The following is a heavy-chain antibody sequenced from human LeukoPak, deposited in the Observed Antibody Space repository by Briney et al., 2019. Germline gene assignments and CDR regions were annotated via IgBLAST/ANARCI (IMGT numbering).Heavy chain of an antibody. J-gene: IGHJ6*02. Sequence: GESLKISCQAFGYSFADYWIGWVRLMPGKGLEWVGMIFPGESRITYSPSFQGQVTISADNSISTAYLNLNSLKASDTALYYCAKKGIGGFSGGGCYTPSFYYGLDVGGQGTTVPVS. D-gene: IGHD2-8*02. V-gene: IGHV5-51*01. CDR2: IFPGESRI. CDR3: AKKGIGGFSGGGCYTPSFYYGLDV. CDR1: GYSFADYW.